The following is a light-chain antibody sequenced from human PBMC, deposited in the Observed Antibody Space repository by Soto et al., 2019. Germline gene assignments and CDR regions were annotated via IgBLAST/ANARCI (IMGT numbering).Light chain of an antibody. CDR2: DAS. CDR3: QQRANWPLTT. J-gene: IGKJ5*01. Sequence: EIVLTQSPATLALSPGDGATLSSRASQSVSNFLAWYQQKPGQAPRLLIYDASNRATGIPARFSGSGPGTDFTLTIRSLEPEDFAIYYCQQRANWPLTTFGHGTRLEI. V-gene: IGKV3-11*01. CDR1: QSVSNF.